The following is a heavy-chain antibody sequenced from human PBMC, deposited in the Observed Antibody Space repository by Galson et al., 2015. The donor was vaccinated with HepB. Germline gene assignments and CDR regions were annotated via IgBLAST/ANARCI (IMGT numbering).Heavy chain of an antibody. J-gene: IGHJ5*01. CDR2: IYYSGST. CDR1: GASISSYY. V-gene: IGHV4-59*08. Sequence: GASISSYYWSWIRQPPGKGLEWIGYIYYSGSTNYNPSLKSRVTISVDTSKSQFSLKLSSVTAADTAVYYCARLVGVNVWFDSWGQGTLVTVSS. D-gene: IGHD1-26*01. CDR3: ARLVGVNVWFDS.